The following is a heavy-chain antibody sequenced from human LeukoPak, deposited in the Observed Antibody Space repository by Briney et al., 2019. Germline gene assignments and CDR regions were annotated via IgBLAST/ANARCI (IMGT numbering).Heavy chain of an antibody. CDR3: AKEFEIYCSSTSCSLLDY. CDR2: IWYDGSNK. D-gene: IGHD2-2*01. CDR1: GFTFSSYG. V-gene: IGHV3-33*06. J-gene: IGHJ4*02. Sequence: GGSLRLSCAASGFTFSSYGMHWVRQAPGKGLEWVAVIWYDGSNKYYADSVKGRFTISRDNSKNTLYLQMNSLRAEDTAVYYCAKEFEIYCSSTSCSLLDYWGQGTLVTVSS.